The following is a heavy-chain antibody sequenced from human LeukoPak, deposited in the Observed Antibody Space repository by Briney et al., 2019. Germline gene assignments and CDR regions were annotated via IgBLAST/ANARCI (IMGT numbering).Heavy chain of an antibody. J-gene: IGHJ4*02. CDR1: GYTFTSYG. CDR3: AREPMTTVTTDGGYFDY. D-gene: IGHD4-17*01. V-gene: IGHV1-18*04. CDR2: ICAYNGNT. Sequence: ASVKVSCKASGYTFTSYGISWVRQAPGQGLEWMGWICAYNGNTNYAQKLQGRVTMTTDTSTSTAYMELRSLRSDDTAVYYCAREPMTTVTTDGGYFDYWGQGTLVTVSS.